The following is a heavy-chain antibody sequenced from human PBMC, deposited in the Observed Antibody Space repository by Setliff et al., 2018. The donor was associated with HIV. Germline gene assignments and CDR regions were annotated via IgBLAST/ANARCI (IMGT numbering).Heavy chain of an antibody. CDR2: IYYSGST. J-gene: IGHJ4*02. Sequence: SETLSLTCTVSGGSISSGGYYWSWIRQHPGKGLEWIGYIYYSGSTYYNPSLKSRVTISVDTSKNQFSLKLSSVTAADTAVYYCARGTLYYYDTGGYSYFDYWGQGTLVTVSS. V-gene: IGHV4-31*03. CDR1: GGSISSGGYY. D-gene: IGHD3-22*01. CDR3: ARGTLYYYDTGGYSYFDY.